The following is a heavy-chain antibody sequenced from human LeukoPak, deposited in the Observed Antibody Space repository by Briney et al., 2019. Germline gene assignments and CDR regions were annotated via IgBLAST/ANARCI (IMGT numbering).Heavy chain of an antibody. V-gene: IGHV1-2*06. CDR2: INPNSGGT. J-gene: IGHJ4*02. CDR3: ARGRNSVSYFTVAAPYYFDY. CDR1: GYTFTDYY. Sequence: ASVKVSCKASGYTFTDYYMHWVRQAPGQGLEWMGRINPNSGGTNYAQRFQGRVTMTRDTSINTAYMDLSRLRSDDTAVYYCARGRNSVSYFTVAAPYYFDYWGQGTLVTVSS. D-gene: IGHD2/OR15-2a*01.